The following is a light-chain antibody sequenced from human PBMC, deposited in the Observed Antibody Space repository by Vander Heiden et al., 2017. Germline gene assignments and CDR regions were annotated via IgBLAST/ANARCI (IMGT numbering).Light chain of an antibody. V-gene: IGLV1-44*01. CDR3: AAWDDSLNGWV. CDR2: SNN. CDR1: SSNIGSNT. Sequence: SVLTQPPSASGTPWQRVTISFSGSSSNIGSNTVNWYQQITGTAPKLLIYSNNQRPSGGPDRFSGSKSGTSASLAISGLQSEDEADYYCAAWDDSLNGWVFGGGTKLTVL. J-gene: IGLJ3*02.